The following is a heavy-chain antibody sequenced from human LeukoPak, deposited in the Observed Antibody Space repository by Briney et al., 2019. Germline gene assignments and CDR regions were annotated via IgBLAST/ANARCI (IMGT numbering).Heavy chain of an antibody. D-gene: IGHD3-9*01. V-gene: IGHV6-1*01. CDR3: SRDRSDWFDFDY. Sequence: SQTLSLTCAISRYSVPSNSSAWHWIRQSPSRALEWLGRTYYRSKWFQDYAVSVKSRITINPDTSKNQVSLQLNSVTPEDRAVYYCSRDRSDWFDFDYCGQGTLVSVPS. CDR1: RYSVPSNSSA. J-gene: IGHJ4*02. CDR2: TYYRSKWFQ.